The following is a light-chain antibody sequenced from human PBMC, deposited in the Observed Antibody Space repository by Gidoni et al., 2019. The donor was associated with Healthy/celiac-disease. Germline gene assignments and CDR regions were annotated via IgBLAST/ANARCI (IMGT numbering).Light chain of an antibody. CDR3: QQDYNLPWT. CDR2: GAS. J-gene: IGKJ1*01. Sequence: EIVMTQSPATLSLSPGERATLSCRASQSVSSSYLSWYQQKPGQPPSLLIYGASTRATGIPARFSGSGSGSDFTLTISSLQPEDFAVYYCQQDYNLPWTFGQGTKVEIK. V-gene: IGKV3D-7*01. CDR1: QSVSSSY.